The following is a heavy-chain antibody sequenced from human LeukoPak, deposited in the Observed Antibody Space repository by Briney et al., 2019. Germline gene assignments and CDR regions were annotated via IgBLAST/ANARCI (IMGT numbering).Heavy chain of an antibody. CDR2: IRQDGNEK. CDR1: GFTFSSYW. D-gene: IGHD4-17*01. CDR3: AKDVATTVTSLGY. Sequence: PGGSLRLSCAVSGFTFSSYWMNWVRRAPGKGLEWVASIRQDGNEKSYVDSVKGRFTISRDNSKNTLYLQMNSLRAEDTAVYYCAKDVATTVTSLGYWGQGTLVTVSS. J-gene: IGHJ4*02. V-gene: IGHV3-7*01.